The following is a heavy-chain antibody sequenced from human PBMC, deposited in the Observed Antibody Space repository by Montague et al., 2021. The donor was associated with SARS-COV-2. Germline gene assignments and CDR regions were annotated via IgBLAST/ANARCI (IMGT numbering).Heavy chain of an antibody. D-gene: IGHD3-9*01. V-gene: IGHV4-39*01. J-gene: IGHJ6*02. CDR2: IYYSGST. Sequence: SETLSLTCTVSGGSISSSSYYWGWIRQPPGKGLEWIGSIYYSGSTYYNPSLKSRVTISVDTSKNQFSLKLRSVTAADTAVYYCARAFTDWLRYYGMDVWGQGTTVTVSS. CDR3: ARAFTDWLRYYGMDV. CDR1: GGSISSSSYY.